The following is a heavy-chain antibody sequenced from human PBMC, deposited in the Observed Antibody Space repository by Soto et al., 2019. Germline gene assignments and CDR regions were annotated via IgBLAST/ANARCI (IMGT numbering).Heavy chain of an antibody. J-gene: IGHJ6*02. CDR1: GFTVSGKY. V-gene: IGHV3-53*02. Sequence: EVQLVETGGGSIQPGGSLRLSCAASGFTVSGKYMSWVRQAPGKGLEWVSTIYSGGDTYYADSVKGRFTISRDTSKNTLYLQMNSLRAEDTAVYFCARDNPRGYTYYYYGMDVWGQGTTVTVSS. D-gene: IGHD5-18*01. CDR3: ARDNPRGYTYYYYGMDV. CDR2: IYSGGDT.